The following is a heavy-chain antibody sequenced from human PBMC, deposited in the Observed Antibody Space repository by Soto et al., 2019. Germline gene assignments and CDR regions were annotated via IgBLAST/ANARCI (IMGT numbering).Heavy chain of an antibody. V-gene: IGHV3-48*01. Sequence: SGGSLRLSCAASGFTFSSYSMNWVRQAPGKGLEWVSYISSSSSTIYYADSVKGRFTISRDNSKNTLYLQMNSLRAEDTAVYYCAKWPHQGSFDYWGQGTLVTVSS. D-gene: IGHD3-10*01. J-gene: IGHJ4*02. CDR3: AKWPHQGSFDY. CDR2: ISSSSSTI. CDR1: GFTFSSYS.